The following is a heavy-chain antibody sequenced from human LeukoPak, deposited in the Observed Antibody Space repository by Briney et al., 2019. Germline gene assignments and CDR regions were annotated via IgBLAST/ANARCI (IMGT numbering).Heavy chain of an antibody. J-gene: IGHJ4*02. CDR3: AKDGSYYHYYDSSGYYDGFDY. CDR1: GFTFSSYG. CDR2: ISYDGSNK. D-gene: IGHD3-22*01. V-gene: IGHV3-30*18. Sequence: GGSLRLSCAASGFTFSSYGMHWVRQAPGKGLEWVAVISYDGSNKYYADSVKGRFTISRDNSKNTLYLQMNSLRAEDTAVYYCAKDGSYYHYYDSSGYYDGFDYWGQGTLVTVSS.